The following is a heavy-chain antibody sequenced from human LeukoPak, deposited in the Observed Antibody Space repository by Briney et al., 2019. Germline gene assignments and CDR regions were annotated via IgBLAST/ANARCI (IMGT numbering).Heavy chain of an antibody. V-gene: IGHV3-48*01. CDR2: ISSSSSTI. CDR3: ARDAYSSGLLGLD. J-gene: IGHJ4*02. Sequence: GGSLRLSCAASGFTFSSYSMNWVRQAPGKGLEWVSYISSSSSTIYYADSVKGRFTISRDNAKNSLYLQMNSLRAEDTAVYYCARDAYSSGLLGLDWGQGTLVTVSS. CDR1: GFTFSSYS. D-gene: IGHD6-19*01.